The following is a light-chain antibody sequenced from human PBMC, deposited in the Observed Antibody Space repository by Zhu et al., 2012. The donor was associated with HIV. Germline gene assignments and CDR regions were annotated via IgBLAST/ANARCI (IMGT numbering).Light chain of an antibody. CDR1: GSVRSF. CDR2: DTS. V-gene: IGKV3D-11*02. J-gene: IGKJ1*01. Sequence: IVLTQSPATLSLSPGERATVSCRASGSVRSFLAWYQQKPGQAPRLLIYDTSKRATGIPARFSGSGSGTDFTLTISSLEPEDFALYYCQQRSNWQGTFGQGTKVEIK. CDR3: QQRSNWQGT.